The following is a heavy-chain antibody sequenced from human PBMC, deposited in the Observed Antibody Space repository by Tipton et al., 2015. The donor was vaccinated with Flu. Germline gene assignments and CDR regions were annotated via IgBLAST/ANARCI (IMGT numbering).Heavy chain of an antibody. Sequence: TLSLTCTVSGGSISSYYWSWIRQPPGKGLEWIGYIYYSGSTNYNPSLKSRVTISVDTSKNQFSLKLSSVTAADTAVYYCARDLGSSGSFDYWGQGTLVTVSP. CDR3: ARDLGSSGSFDY. CDR1: GGSISSYY. V-gene: IGHV4-59*01. J-gene: IGHJ4*02. CDR2: IYYSGST. D-gene: IGHD6-13*01.